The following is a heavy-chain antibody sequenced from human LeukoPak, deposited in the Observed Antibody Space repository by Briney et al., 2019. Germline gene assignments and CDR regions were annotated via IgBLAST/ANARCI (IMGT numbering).Heavy chain of an antibody. V-gene: IGHV1-46*01. Sequence: ASVKVSCKASGYTLTRYFIHWVRQAPGQGLEWMGIINPNGGSTSYPQKFQGRVTMTRDTSTNTVYMELSSLRSEDTAVYYCARDPTIYGDYPDYWGQGTLVTVSS. CDR3: ARDPTIYGDYPDY. CDR1: GYTLTRYF. J-gene: IGHJ4*02. D-gene: IGHD4-17*01. CDR2: INPNGGST.